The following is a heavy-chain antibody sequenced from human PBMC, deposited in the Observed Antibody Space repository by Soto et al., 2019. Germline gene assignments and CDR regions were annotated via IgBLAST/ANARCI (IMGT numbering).Heavy chain of an antibody. J-gene: IGHJ2*01. Sequence: TLSLTCTVSGGSISSYFWSWIRQPPGKGLEWIGYIYYSGSTNYNPSLKSRVTISVDTSKNQFSLKMTSVTTADTAVYYCARDGYSNPRYFDFWGRGTPVTVSS. CDR2: IYYSGST. CDR3: ARDGYSNPRYFDF. CDR1: GGSISSYF. D-gene: IGHD4-4*01. V-gene: IGHV4-59*12.